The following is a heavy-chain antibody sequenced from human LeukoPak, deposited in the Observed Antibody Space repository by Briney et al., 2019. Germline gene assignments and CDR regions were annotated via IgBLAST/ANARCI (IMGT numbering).Heavy chain of an antibody. D-gene: IGHD3-10*01. CDR2: INHSGST. V-gene: IGHV4-34*01. CDR1: GFTFSSYA. J-gene: IGHJ5*02. CDR3: ARGRLLWFGEPNLGRRNWFDP. Sequence: PGGSLRLSCGASGFTFSSYAMSWIRQPPGKGLEWIGEINHSGSTNYNPSLKSRVTISVDTSENQFSLKLCSVTAADTAVYYCARGRLLWFGEPNLGRRNWFDPWGQGTLVTVSS.